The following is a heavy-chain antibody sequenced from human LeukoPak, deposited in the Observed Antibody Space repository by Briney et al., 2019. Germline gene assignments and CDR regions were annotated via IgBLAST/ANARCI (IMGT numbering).Heavy chain of an antibody. J-gene: IGHJ2*01. CDR2: IYWDDDK. V-gene: IGHV2-5*08. D-gene: IGHD6-13*01. Sequence: TLSLTCTVSGGAISTYYWNWIRQPPGKGLEWLALIYWDDDKRYSPSLKSRLTITKDTSKNQVVLTMTNMDPVDTATYYCAHRSIAAAPYWYFDLWGRGTLVTVSS. CDR3: AHRSIAAAPYWYFDL. CDR1: GGAISTYYW.